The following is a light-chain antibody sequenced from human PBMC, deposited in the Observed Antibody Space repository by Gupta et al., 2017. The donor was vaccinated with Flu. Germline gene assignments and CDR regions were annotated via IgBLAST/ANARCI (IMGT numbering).Light chain of an antibody. J-gene: IGLJ1*01. CDR2: EVS. V-gene: IGLV2-18*02. Sequence: TSSDVGNYNRVSWYQQSPGTAPKLMIYEVSNRPSGVPDRFSGSKSGNTASLTISGLQAEDEADFYCSSYTSSSTYVFGTGTKVTVL. CDR3: SSYTSSSTYV. CDR1: SSDVGNYNR.